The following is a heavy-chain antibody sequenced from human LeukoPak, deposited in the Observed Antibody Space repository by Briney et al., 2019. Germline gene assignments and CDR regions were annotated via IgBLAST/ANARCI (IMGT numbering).Heavy chain of an antibody. CDR2: INESGGST. Sequence: GGSLRLSCAASGFTFSSYAMSWVRQAPGKGLEWVSTINESGGSTYYADSVKGRFTVSRDNSKNTLYLQMNTLRAEDTAVYYCARDQETEYYYYGMDVWGQGTTVTVSS. V-gene: IGHV3-23*01. D-gene: IGHD1-14*01. CDR1: GFTFSSYA. J-gene: IGHJ6*02. CDR3: ARDQETEYYYYGMDV.